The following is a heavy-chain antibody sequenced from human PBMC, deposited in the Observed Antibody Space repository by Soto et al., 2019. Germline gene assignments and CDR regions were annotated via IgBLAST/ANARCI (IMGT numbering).Heavy chain of an antibody. CDR2: ISSTTNYI. CDR3: ARESEDLTSNFDY. J-gene: IGHJ4*02. CDR1: GFTFTRYS. Sequence: PGGSLRLSCVASGFTFTRYSMNWVRQAPGKGLEWVSSISSTTNYIYYGDSMKGRFTISRDNAKNSLYLEMNSLRAEDTAVYYCARESEDLTSNFDYWGKGTLVTVSS. V-gene: IGHV3-21*06.